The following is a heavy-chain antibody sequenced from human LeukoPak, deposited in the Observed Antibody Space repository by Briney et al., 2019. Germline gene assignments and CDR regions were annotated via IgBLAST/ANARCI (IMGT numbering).Heavy chain of an antibody. Sequence: SETLSLTCTVSGGSISSYYWSWIRQPPGKGLEWIGYIYYSGSTNYNPSLKSRVTISVDTSKNQFSLKLSSVTAADTAVHYCVRVHVNSGYYFGDAFDIWGQGTMVTVSS. CDR1: GGSISSYY. D-gene: IGHD3-22*01. J-gene: IGHJ3*02. CDR3: VRVHVNSGYYFGDAFDI. CDR2: IYYSGST. V-gene: IGHV4-59*08.